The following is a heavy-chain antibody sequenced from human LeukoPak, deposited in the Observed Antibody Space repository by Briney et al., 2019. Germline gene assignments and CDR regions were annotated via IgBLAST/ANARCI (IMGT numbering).Heavy chain of an antibody. CDR1: GFTVSINY. J-gene: IGHJ2*01. CDR2: IYSGGST. Sequence: GGSLRLSCAASGFTVSINYMSWVRQAPGKGLEWVSVIYSGGSTYYADSVKGRFTISRDNSKNTLYLQMNSLRAEDTAVYYCARESTSWYFDLWGRGTLVTVSS. CDR3: ARESTSWYFDL. D-gene: IGHD2-2*01. V-gene: IGHV3-53*01.